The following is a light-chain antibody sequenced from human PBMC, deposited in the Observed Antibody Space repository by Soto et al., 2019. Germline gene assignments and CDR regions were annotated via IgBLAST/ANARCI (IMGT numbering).Light chain of an antibody. J-gene: IGKJ1*01. CDR2: DAS. CDR3: PPYLMYQ. CDR1: QHNSTW. Sequence: LPALVEDRVTITCRASQHNSTWLAWYQQKPGKAPKLLVYDASTLQSGVASRFSGSGSGTEFICTIRILHPDVFATKNCPPYLMYQFAQGTKVAIK. V-gene: IGKV1-5*01.